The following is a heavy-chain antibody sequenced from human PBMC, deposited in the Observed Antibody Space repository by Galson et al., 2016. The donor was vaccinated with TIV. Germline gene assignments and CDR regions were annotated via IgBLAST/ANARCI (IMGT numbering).Heavy chain of an antibody. J-gene: IGHJ1*01. V-gene: IGHV1-69*02. CDR2: IIPILGVT. CDR1: GGTFSSYT. CDR3: ARLDSTSWYGYLQH. D-gene: IGHD6-13*01. Sequence: SVKVSCKASGGTFSSYTLSWVRQAPGQGLEWMGTIIPILGVTNYAQKLQGRVTITADKSTGTAYMEVTSLRSEDTATYYCARLDSTSWYGYLQHWGQGTLVTVSS.